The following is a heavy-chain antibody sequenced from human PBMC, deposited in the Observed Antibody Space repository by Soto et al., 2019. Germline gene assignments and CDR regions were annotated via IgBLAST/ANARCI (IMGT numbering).Heavy chain of an antibody. CDR1: GFTLSSRA. V-gene: IGHV3-64*04. CDR2: MSSNGGST. Sequence: GGSLRLSCSASGFTLSSRAMHWVRQAPGKGLEYVSAMSSNGGSTYYADSVKGRFTISRDDSKNTLYLQMNSLRAEDTAVYYCARKAIVDYYYYMDVWGKGTTVTVSS. CDR3: ARKAIVDYYYYMDV. D-gene: IGHD3-16*02. J-gene: IGHJ6*03.